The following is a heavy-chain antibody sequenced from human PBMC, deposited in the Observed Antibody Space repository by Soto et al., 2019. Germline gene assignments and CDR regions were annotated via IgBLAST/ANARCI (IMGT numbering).Heavy chain of an antibody. D-gene: IGHD6-19*01. CDR1: GFTFSSYA. CDR2: ISGSGGST. CDR3: AKVQVAGTGVFFDY. V-gene: IGHV3-23*01. Sequence: GGSLRLSCAASGFTFSSYAMSWVRQAPGKGLEWVSAISGSGGSTYYADSVKGRFTISRDNSQNTLYLQMNSLRAEDTAVYYCAKVQVAGTGVFFDYWGQGTLVTVSS. J-gene: IGHJ4*02.